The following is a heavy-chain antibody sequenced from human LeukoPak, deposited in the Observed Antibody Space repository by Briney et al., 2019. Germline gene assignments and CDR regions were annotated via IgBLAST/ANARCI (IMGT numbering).Heavy chain of an antibody. CDR2: ISSSGSTI. D-gene: IGHD3-10*01. CDR3: ARVGGHYYYGSGSYEV. Sequence: QSGGSLRLSCAASGFTFSSYEMNWVRQAPGKGLEWVSYISSSGSTIYYADSVKGRFTISRDNAKNSLYLQMNSLRAEDTAVYYCARVGGHYYYGSGSYEVWGQGTLVTVSS. CDR1: GFTFSSYE. V-gene: IGHV3-48*03. J-gene: IGHJ4*02.